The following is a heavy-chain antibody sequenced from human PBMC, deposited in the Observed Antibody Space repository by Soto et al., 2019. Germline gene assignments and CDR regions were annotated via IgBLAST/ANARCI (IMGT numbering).Heavy chain of an antibody. J-gene: IGHJ4*02. V-gene: IGHV4-34*01. Sequence: QVQLQQWGAGLLKPSETLSLTCAVYGGSFSGYYWSWIRQPPGKGLEWIGEINHSGSTNYNPSLKGRVTITENTSKNQFPRKRGSVPAGDPAVYYWARGEARGGRRFDYWGQGTLVTVSS. D-gene: IGHD3-10*01. CDR2: INHSGST. CDR1: GGSFSGYY. CDR3: ARGEARGGRRFDY.